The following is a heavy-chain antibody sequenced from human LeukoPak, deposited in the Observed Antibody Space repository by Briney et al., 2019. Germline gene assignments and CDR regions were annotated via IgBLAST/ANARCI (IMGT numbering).Heavy chain of an antibody. Sequence: KASETLSLTCTVSGVSISDYYWSWARQPPGKGLEWIGYIYYTGSTDYNPSLKSRVTMSLDTSKNQFSLNLRSVTATDTAVYYCARRTYYDTLTGYNYWYFDLWGRGTLVTVFS. CDR1: GVSISDYY. CDR2: IYYTGST. D-gene: IGHD3-9*01. V-gene: IGHV4-59*01. J-gene: IGHJ2*01. CDR3: ARRTYYDTLTGYNYWYFDL.